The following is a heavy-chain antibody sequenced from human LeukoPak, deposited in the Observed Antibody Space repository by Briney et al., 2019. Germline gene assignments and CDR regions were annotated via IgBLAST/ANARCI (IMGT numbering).Heavy chain of an antibody. Sequence: GGSLRLSCAASRFTFNSYWMHWVRQAPGKGLVWVSRINSYGSRTIYADCVKGRFTISRDNAKNNLYLQMNSLRAEDTAVFYCARGADCSGGNCYPETFDIWGQGTMVTVSS. CDR3: ARGADCSGGNCYPETFDI. CDR1: RFTFNSYW. CDR2: INSYGSRT. V-gene: IGHV3-74*01. J-gene: IGHJ3*02. D-gene: IGHD2-15*01.